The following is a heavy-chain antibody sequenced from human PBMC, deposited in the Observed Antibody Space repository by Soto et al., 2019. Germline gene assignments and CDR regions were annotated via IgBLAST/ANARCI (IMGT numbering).Heavy chain of an antibody. CDR1: GGSFSGYY. CDR2: INHSGST. Sequence: PSETLSLTCAVYGGSFSGYYWSWIRQPPGKGLEWIGEINHSGSTNYNPSLKSRVTISVDTSKNQFSLKLSSVTAADTAVYYCARGITMVRGVIISAFDIWGQGTMVTVSS. V-gene: IGHV4-34*01. J-gene: IGHJ3*02. D-gene: IGHD3-10*01. CDR3: ARGITMVRGVIISAFDI.